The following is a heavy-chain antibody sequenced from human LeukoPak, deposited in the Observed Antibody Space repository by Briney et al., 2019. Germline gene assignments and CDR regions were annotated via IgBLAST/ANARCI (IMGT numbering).Heavy chain of an antibody. CDR1: GYTFTIYY. J-gene: IGHJ5*02. Sequence: ASVKVSCKASGYTFTIYYMHWVRQAPGQGLEWVGIINPGGGSTTYAQKFQGRVTMTRETSSSTVYMELSSLRSEDTAVYYCARAHVDTAMVTWFDPWGQGTLVTVSS. D-gene: IGHD5-18*01. CDR3: ARAHVDTAMVTWFDP. V-gene: IGHV1-46*01. CDR2: INPGGGST.